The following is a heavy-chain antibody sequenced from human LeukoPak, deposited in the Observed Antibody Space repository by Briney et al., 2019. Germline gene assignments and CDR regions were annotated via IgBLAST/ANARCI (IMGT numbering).Heavy chain of an antibody. CDR3: AMLREMATKKGVDY. J-gene: IGHJ4*02. CDR1: GGTFSSYA. CDR2: IIPILGIA. D-gene: IGHD5-24*01. Sequence: SVKVSCKASGGTFSSYAISWVRQAPGQGLEWMGRIIPILGIANYAQKFQGRVTITADKSTSTAYMELSSLRSEDTAVYYCAMLREMATKKGVDYWGQGTLVTVSS. V-gene: IGHV1-69*04.